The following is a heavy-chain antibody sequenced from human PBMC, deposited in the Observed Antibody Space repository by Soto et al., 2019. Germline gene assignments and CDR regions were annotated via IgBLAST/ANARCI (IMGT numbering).Heavy chain of an antibody. J-gene: IGHJ4*02. Sequence: QVQLQESGPGLVKPSETLSLTCTVSGVSFSSYYWSWIRQPPGKGLEWIGYISNSGSTNYNPSLKSRVTISVGTSRNQLCLKLSSVTGADTAIYYCARGRSGSFDYWGQGTLVTVSS. CDR1: GVSFSSYY. CDR3: ARGRSGSFDY. V-gene: IGHV4-59*12. D-gene: IGHD1-26*01. CDR2: ISNSGST.